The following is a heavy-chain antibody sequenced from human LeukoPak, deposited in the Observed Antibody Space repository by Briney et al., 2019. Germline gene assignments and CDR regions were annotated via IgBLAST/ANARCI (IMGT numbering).Heavy chain of an antibody. J-gene: IGHJ3*02. D-gene: IGHD3-10*01. CDR3: ARDSHTYYYGSGIYVAFDI. CDR2: INWNGGST. CDR1: GFTFDDYG. Sequence: PGGSLRLSCAASGFTFDDYGMSWVRQAPGKGLEWVSGINWNGGSTGYADSVKGRFTISRDNAKNSLYLQMNSLRAEDTALYYCARDSHTYYYGSGIYVAFDIWGQGTVVTVSS. V-gene: IGHV3-20*04.